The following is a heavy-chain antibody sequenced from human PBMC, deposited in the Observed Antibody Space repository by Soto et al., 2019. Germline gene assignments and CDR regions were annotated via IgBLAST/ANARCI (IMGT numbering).Heavy chain of an antibody. Sequence: GGSLRLSCAASGFTFSSYSMNWVRQAPGKGLEWVSYISSSSSTIYYADSVKGRFTISRDNAKNSLYLQMNSLRAEDTAVYYCARDRRQYLYWGQGTLVTVSS. CDR2: ISSSSSTI. CDR1: GFTFSSYS. CDR3: ARDRRQYLY. J-gene: IGHJ4*02. D-gene: IGHD4-4*01. V-gene: IGHV3-48*01.